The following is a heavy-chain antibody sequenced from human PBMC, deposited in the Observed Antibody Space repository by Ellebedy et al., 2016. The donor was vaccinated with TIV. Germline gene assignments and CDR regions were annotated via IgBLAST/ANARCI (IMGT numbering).Heavy chain of an antibody. D-gene: IGHD4-11*01. J-gene: IGHJ5*02. Sequence: GGSLRLSCAASGFTFSSYAMHWVRQAPGKGLEWVAVISYDGSNKYYADSVKGRFTISRDNSKNTLYPQMNSLRAEDTAVYYCARDRHDYSTYSFDPWGQGTLVTVSS. CDR1: GFTFSSYA. CDR3: ARDRHDYSTYSFDP. V-gene: IGHV3-30-3*01. CDR2: ISYDGSNK.